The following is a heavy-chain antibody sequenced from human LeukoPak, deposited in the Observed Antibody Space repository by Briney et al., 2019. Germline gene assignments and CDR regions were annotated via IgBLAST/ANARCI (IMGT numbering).Heavy chain of an antibody. D-gene: IGHD6-6*01. CDR2: FDPEEGET. V-gene: IGHV1-24*01. J-gene: IGHJ4*02. Sequence: ASVKVSCKASGYTFTGYYMHWVRQAPGKGLEWMGGFDPEEGETIYAQKFQGRVTMTEDTSTDTAYMELSSLRSEDTAVYYCATGPIAAKGGGLRYWGQGTLVTVSS. CDR3: ATGPIAAKGGGLRY. CDR1: GYTFTGYY.